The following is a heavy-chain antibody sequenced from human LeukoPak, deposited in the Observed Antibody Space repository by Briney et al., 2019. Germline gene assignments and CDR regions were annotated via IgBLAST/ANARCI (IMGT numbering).Heavy chain of an antibody. Sequence: GESLKISCKISRYRLTDNWIGWVRQMPGKGLEWMGLIYPGDSDTRYSPSFQGQVTISADKSISTAYLQWSSLKASDTAMYYCARANLPEYYMDVWGKGTTVTVSS. CDR3: ARANLPEYYMDV. CDR2: IYPGDSDT. CDR1: RYRLTDNW. J-gene: IGHJ6*03. V-gene: IGHV5-51*01. D-gene: IGHD2-2*01.